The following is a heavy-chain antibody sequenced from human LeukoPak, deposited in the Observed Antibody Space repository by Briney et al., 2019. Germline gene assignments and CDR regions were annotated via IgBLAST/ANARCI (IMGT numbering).Heavy chain of an antibody. Sequence: GGSLRLSCAASGFTFSSYSMNWVRQAPGKGLEWVSSISSSSSYIYYADSVKGRFTISRDNAKNSLYLQMNSLRAEDTAVYYCARGGRYYDSSGYYPLDYWGQGTLVTVSS. CDR1: GFTFSSYS. CDR3: ARGGRYYDSSGYYPLDY. CDR2: ISSSSSYI. V-gene: IGHV3-21*01. J-gene: IGHJ4*02. D-gene: IGHD3-22*01.